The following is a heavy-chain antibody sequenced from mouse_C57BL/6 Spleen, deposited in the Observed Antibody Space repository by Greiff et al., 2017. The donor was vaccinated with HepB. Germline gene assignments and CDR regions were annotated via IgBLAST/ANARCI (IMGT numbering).Heavy chain of an antibody. CDR2: IYPGDGDT. Sequence: VQLQQSGPELVKPGASVKISCKASGYAFSSSWMNWVKQRPGKGLEWIGRIYPGDGDTNYNGKFKGKATLTADKSSSTAYMQLSSLTSEDSAVYFCASMVNGGYYFDYWGQGTTLTVSS. J-gene: IGHJ2*01. CDR3: ASMVNGGYYFDY. V-gene: IGHV1-82*01. CDR1: GYAFSSSW. D-gene: IGHD2-2*01.